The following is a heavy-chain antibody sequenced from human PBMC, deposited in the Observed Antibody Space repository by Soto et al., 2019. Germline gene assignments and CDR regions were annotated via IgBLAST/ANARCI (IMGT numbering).Heavy chain of an antibody. CDR1: GGTFSSYA. D-gene: IGHD3-22*01. Sequence: PVKVACKAPGGTFSSYAIRWVRQAPGQGVEWMGGMIPIFGTANYAQKFQGRVTITADESTSTAYMELSSLRSEDTAVDYCGTAPYYYDSRGSDSFGMDVSGTG. V-gene: IGHV1-69*13. J-gene: IGHJ6*04. CDR3: GTAPYYYDSRGSDSFGMDV. CDR2: MIPIFGTA.